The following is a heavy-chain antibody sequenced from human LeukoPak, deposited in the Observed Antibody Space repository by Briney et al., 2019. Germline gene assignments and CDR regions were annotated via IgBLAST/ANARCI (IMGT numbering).Heavy chain of an antibody. CDR2: ISYDGSNK. V-gene: IGHV3-30*04. CDR1: GFTFSSYA. Sequence: GRSLRLSCAASGFTFSSYAMHWVRQAPGKGLEWVAVISYDGSNKYYADSVKGRFTISRDNSKNTLYLQMNSLRAEDTAVYCCARTYYYDSSGYYLGDYFDYWGRGTLVTVSS. CDR3: ARTYYYDSSGYYLGDYFDY. D-gene: IGHD3-22*01. J-gene: IGHJ4*02.